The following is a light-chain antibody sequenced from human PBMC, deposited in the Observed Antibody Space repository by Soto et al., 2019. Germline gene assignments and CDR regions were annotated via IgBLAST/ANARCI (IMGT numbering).Light chain of an antibody. CDR3: QQRSDWPWT. Sequence: EIVLTQSPSXXXXXAGXXXAVSCRASESVTNYLAWYQQKPGQAPRLLVYDVSNRATGIPARFSGGGSGTDFTLTISNLEPEDFAVYYCQQRSDWPWTFGQGTKVDIK. V-gene: IGKV3-11*01. CDR2: DVS. CDR1: ESVTNY. J-gene: IGKJ1*01.